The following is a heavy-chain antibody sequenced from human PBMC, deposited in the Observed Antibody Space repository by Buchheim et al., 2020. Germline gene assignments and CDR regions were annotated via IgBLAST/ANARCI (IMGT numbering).Heavy chain of an antibody. J-gene: IGHJ4*02. CDR2: INQRGSEK. V-gene: IGHV3-7*04. CDR3: TTDLDRTRNI. D-gene: IGHD1-14*01. CDR1: GFTFSYYW. Sequence: EVHLVESGGGLVQPGGSLRLSCAASGFTFSYYWLSWVRQAPGKGLEWVANINQRGSEKYYVDFVKGRFTISRDSAKSSLYLQMNSLRAEDTAVYYCTTDLDRTRNIWGQGTL.